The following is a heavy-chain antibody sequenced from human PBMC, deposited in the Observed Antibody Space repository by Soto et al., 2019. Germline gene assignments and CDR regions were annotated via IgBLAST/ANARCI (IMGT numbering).Heavy chain of an antibody. CDR2: IWYDGSNK. Sequence: PGGSLRLSCAASGFTFSSYGMHWVRQAPGKGLEWVAVIWYDGSNKYYADSVKGRFTISRDNSKNTLYLQMNGLRAEDTAVYYCARAKDYDFWSGPFDYWGQGTLVTVSS. CDR1: GFTFSSYG. D-gene: IGHD3-3*01. V-gene: IGHV3-33*01. CDR3: ARAKDYDFWSGPFDY. J-gene: IGHJ4*02.